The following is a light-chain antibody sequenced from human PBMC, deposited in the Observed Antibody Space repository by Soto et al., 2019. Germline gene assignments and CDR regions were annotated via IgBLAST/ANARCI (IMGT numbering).Light chain of an antibody. J-gene: IGKJ5*01. CDR3: QQYNTWSSIT. CDR1: QSLSSN. V-gene: IGKV3-15*01. CDR2: DAS. Sequence: EIVMTQSPATLSVSPGERVTLSCRASQSLSSNLAWYQQKPGQPPSLLMYDASTRATSIPARCSGSGSGTEFTLTISSLQSEDFAVYYCQQYNTWSSITFGQGTRLEIK.